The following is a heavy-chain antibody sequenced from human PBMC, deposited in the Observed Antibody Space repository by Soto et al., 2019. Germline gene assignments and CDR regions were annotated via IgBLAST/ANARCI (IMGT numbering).Heavy chain of an antibody. CDR2: INSDGSST. D-gene: IGHD2-15*01. V-gene: IGHV3-74*01. CDR3: ARVFRMLLDGMDV. CDR1: GFTFSSYW. Sequence: GGSLRLSCAASGFTFSSYWMHWVRQAPGKGLVWVSRINSDGSSTSYADSVKGRFTISRDNAKNTLYLQMNSLRAEDTAVYYCARVFRMLLDGMDVWGQGTTVTVSS. J-gene: IGHJ6*02.